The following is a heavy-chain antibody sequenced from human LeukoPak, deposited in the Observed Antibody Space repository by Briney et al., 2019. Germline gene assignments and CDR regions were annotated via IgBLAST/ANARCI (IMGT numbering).Heavy chain of an antibody. CDR3: ASNVDTAMALDY. D-gene: IGHD5-18*01. CDR2: IYYSGST. J-gene: IGHJ4*02. V-gene: IGHV4-59*11. CDR1: GGSISSHY. Sequence: SETLSLTCTVSGGSISSHYWSWIRQPPGKGLEWIGYIYYSGSTNYNPSLKSRVTISVDTSKNQFSLKLSSVTAADTAVYYCASNVDTAMALDYWGQGTLVTVSS.